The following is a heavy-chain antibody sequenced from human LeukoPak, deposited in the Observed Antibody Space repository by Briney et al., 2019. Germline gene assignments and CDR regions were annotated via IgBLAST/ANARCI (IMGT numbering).Heavy chain of an antibody. CDR3: ARQLDIVVVPAAPLDY. CDR2: INHSGST. CDR1: GGSFSGYY. J-gene: IGHJ4*02. V-gene: IGHV4-34*01. D-gene: IGHD2-2*01. Sequence: SETLSLTCAVYGGSFSGYYWSWIRQPPGKGLEWIGEINHSGSTNYNPSLKSRVTISVDTSKNQFSLKLSSVTAADTAVYYCARQLDIVVVPAAPLDYWGQGTLVTVSS.